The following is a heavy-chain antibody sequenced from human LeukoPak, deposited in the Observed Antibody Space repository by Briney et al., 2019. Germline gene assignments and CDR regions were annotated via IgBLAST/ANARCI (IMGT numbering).Heavy chain of an antibody. D-gene: IGHD6-19*01. J-gene: IGHJ4*02. CDR2: IYYSGST. Sequence: SETLSLTCTVSGFSVSSGSYYWSWIRQPPGKGLEWIGYIYYSGSTNYNPSLKSRITISVDTSKNQFSLKLSSVTAADTAVYYCARVRGQWLPRGGKYYFDYWGQGTLVTVSS. CDR3: ARVRGQWLPRGGKYYFDY. CDR1: GFSVSSGSYY. V-gene: IGHV4-61*01.